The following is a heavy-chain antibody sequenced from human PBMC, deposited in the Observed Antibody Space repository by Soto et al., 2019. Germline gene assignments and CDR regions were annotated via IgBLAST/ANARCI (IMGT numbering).Heavy chain of an antibody. Sequence: EVQLVETGGGLIQPGGSLRLSCAASGFTVSSNYMSWVRQAPRKGLEWVSLISSSGSTYYADSVKGRFTISRDNXKNTXXXXXXXXRXXDTAVYYCARGDRKYYFDYWGQGTLVTVSS. CDR2: ISSSGST. J-gene: IGHJ4*02. CDR3: ARGDRKYYFDY. D-gene: IGHD3-22*01. V-gene: IGHV3-53*02. CDR1: GFTVSSNY.